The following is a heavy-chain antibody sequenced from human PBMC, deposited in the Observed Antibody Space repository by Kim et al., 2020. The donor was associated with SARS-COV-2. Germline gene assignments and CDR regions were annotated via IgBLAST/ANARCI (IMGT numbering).Heavy chain of an antibody. V-gene: IGHV4-39*01. CDR3: ARLRAREQGPHFDY. J-gene: IGHJ4*02. CDR1: GGSISSSSYY. D-gene: IGHD1-26*01. CDR2: IYYSGST. Sequence: SETLSLTCTVSGGSISSSSYYWGWIRQPPGKGLEWIGSIYYSGSTYYNPSLKSRVTISVDTSKNQFSLKLSSVTAADTAVYYCARLRAREQGPHFDYWGQGTLVTVSS.